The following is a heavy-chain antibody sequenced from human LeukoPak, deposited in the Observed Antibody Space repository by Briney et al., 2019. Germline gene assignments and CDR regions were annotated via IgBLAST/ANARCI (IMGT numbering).Heavy chain of an antibody. CDR1: GGTFSSYA. CDR2: IIPIFATP. CDR3: ARGPLYYDLSTGYPPSEMYYFDY. J-gene: IGHJ4*02. V-gene: IGHV1-69*05. Sequence: GASVKVSCKASGGTFSSYAVSWVRQAPGQGLEWIGGIIPIFATPDYAQKFRGRVSITTDESTSTAYMELSSLRSEDTALYYCARGPLYYDLSTGYPPSEMYYFDYWGQGTLVTVPS. D-gene: IGHD3-9*01.